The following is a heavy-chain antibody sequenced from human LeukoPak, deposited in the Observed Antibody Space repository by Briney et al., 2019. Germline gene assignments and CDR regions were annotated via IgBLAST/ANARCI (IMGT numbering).Heavy chain of an antibody. CDR1: GGSISSDY. V-gene: IGHV4-59*08. Sequence: SETLSLTCTVSGGSISSDYWSWIRQPPGKGLEWIGYIYYSGITNYNPSLKSRVTISVDTSKNQFSLKLSSVTAADTAVYYCARLHYDSSGYYYFDYWGQGTLVTVSS. CDR3: ARLHYDSSGYYYFDY. D-gene: IGHD3-22*01. J-gene: IGHJ4*02. CDR2: IYYSGIT.